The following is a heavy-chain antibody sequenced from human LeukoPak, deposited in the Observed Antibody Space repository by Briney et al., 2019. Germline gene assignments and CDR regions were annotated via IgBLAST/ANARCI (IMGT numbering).Heavy chain of an antibody. V-gene: IGHV3-23*01. CDR2: ISGSGGST. Sequence: GGSLRLSCAASGFTFSSYAMSWVRQAPGKGLEWVSAISGSGGSTYYADSVKGRFTISRDNSKNTLYLQMNSLRAEDTAVYYCAKSVWFGELLFCFDYWGQGTLVTVSS. D-gene: IGHD3-10*01. CDR1: GFTFSSYA. CDR3: AKSVWFGELLFCFDY. J-gene: IGHJ4*02.